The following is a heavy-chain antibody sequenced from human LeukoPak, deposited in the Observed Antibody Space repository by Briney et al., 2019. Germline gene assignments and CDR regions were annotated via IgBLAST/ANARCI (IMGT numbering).Heavy chain of an antibody. CDR2: IYTSGST. CDR1: GGSISSYY. J-gene: IGHJ4*02. V-gene: IGHV4-4*07. CDR3: ARESRLLWFGELSGPIDY. Sequence: PSETLSLTCTVSGGSISSYYWSWIRQPAGKGLEWIGRIYTSGSTNYHPSLKSRVTMSVDTSKNQFSLKLSSVTAADTAVYYCARESRLLWFGELSGPIDYWGQGTLVTVSS. D-gene: IGHD3-10*01.